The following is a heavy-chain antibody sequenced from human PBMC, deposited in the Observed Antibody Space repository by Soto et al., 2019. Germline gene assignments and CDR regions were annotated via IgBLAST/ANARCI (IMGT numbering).Heavy chain of an antibody. J-gene: IGHJ4*02. V-gene: IGHV3-23*01. Sequence: GGSLRLSCAASGFTFSSYAMSWVRQAPGKGLEWVSAISGSGGSTYYADSVKGRFTISRDNSKNTLYLPMNSLRAEDTAVYYCAKRITMVRGVIITGDFDYWGQGTLVTVSS. CDR2: ISGSGGST. D-gene: IGHD3-10*01. CDR1: GFTFSSYA. CDR3: AKRITMVRGVIITGDFDY.